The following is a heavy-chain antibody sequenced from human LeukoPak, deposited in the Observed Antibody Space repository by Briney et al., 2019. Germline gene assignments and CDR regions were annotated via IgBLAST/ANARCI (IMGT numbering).Heavy chain of an antibody. D-gene: IGHD3-10*01. Sequence: GGSLRLSCAASGFSFSNYGMHWVRQAPGKGLEWVAVISYDGSNKYYADSVKGRFTISRDSSKNTLYLQMKSLRAEDTAVYYCAKDREASYYGSGVHWKEWYYFDYWGQGTLVTVSS. CDR2: ISYDGSNK. J-gene: IGHJ4*02. CDR3: AKDREASYYGSGVHWKEWYYFDY. V-gene: IGHV3-30*18. CDR1: GFSFSNYG.